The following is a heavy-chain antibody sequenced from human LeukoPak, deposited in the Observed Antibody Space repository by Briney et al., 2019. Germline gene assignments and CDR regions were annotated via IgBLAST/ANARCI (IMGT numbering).Heavy chain of an antibody. CDR2: IDYDSSHI. V-gene: IGHV3-21*01. D-gene: IGHD3-9*01. Sequence: PGGSLRLSCAASGFTFSNSAMNWVRQVPGKGLEWVSSIDYDSSHIYYAASVRGRFTISRNNARNSVYLQMNSLRVEDTAVYYCARDPLRYLRVGHYDYWGQGTLVAVSS. J-gene: IGHJ4*02. CDR3: ARDPLRYLRVGHYDY. CDR1: GFTFSNSA.